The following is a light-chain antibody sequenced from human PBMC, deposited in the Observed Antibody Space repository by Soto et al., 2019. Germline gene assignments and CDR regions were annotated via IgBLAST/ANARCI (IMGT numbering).Light chain of an antibody. CDR3: QQRGNWPWT. V-gene: IGKV3-11*01. Sequence: EIVLTQSPATLSLSPGERATLSCRASQSVGTYLAWYQQKPGQAPRLLIYDVSKRATGIPARFSGSGSGTDFTLTIGSLEPEDFAVYYCQQRGNWPWTFGQGTKVEIQ. CDR1: QSVGTY. CDR2: DVS. J-gene: IGKJ1*01.